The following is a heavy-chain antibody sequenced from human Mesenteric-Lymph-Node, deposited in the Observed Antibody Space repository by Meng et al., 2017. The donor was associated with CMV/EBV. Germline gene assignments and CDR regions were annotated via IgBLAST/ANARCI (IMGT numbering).Heavy chain of an antibody. CDR3: ARDPRGGSYSYFDY. V-gene: IGHV1-46*01. D-gene: IGHD1-26*01. CDR1: GYTFSSYY. CDR2: INPSGGST. J-gene: IGHJ4*02. Sequence: FGYTFSSYYMHWVRQAPGQGLEWMGIINPSGGSTGYAQKFQGRITMTRDTSTSTVYMELSSLRSEDTAVYYCARDPRGGSYSYFDYWGQGALVTVSS.